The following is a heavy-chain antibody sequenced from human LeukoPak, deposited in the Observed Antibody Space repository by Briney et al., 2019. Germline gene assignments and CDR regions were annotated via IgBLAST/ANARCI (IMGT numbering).Heavy chain of an antibody. V-gene: IGHV3-23*01. Sequence: GGSLRLSCAASGFTFSSYAMSWVRQAPGKGLEWVSAISGSGGSSYYADSVKGRFTISRDNSKNTLYLQMNSLRAEDTAVYYCAKFEVPEVLRFLEWLSYFDYWGQGTLVTVSS. CDR2: ISGSGGSS. J-gene: IGHJ4*02. CDR1: GFTFSSYA. CDR3: AKFEVPEVLRFLEWLSYFDY. D-gene: IGHD3-3*01.